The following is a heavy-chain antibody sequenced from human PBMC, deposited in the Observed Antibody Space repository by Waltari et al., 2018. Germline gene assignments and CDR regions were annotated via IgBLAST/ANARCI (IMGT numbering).Heavy chain of an antibody. D-gene: IGHD2-15*01. V-gene: IGHV4-4*02. J-gene: IGHJ4*02. CDR2: VHGSERS. Sequence: NGWCWDRQSPQNGLGWLWQVHGSERSNSSPSFASRVTVSLDTSNNHFSLKVTAATAADTAVYYCARDRGRGLLLDTWGPGILVTVSP. CDR3: ARDRGRGLLLDT. CDR1: NG.